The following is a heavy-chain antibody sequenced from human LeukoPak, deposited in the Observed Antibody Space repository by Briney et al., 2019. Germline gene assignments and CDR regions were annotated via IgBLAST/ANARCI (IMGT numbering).Heavy chain of an antibody. V-gene: IGHV3-30*03. CDR2: ISYDGSNQ. CDR3: ARDVADILTGHNWFDP. Sequence: GGSLRLSCAASGFTFSNYGMHWVRQPPGKGLEWVAIISYDGSNQYYVDSVKGRFTISRDNSKNTLYLQMNSLRAEDTAVYYCARDVADILTGHNWFDPWGQGTLVTVSS. CDR1: GFTFSNYG. J-gene: IGHJ5*02. D-gene: IGHD3-9*01.